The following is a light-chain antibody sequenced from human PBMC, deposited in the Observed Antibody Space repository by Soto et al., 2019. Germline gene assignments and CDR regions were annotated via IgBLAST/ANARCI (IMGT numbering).Light chain of an antibody. J-gene: IGLJ2*01. CDR3: SSYARKRDVL. CDR2: EVS. Sequence: QSALTPPASVSGSPGQSITISCTGTSSDVGYYNYVSWYQQHPGKAPKLIIYEVSNRPSGVSNRFSGSKSGNTDSLTISGLQAEDEADYYCSSYARKRDVLFGGGTKLTVL. CDR1: SSDVGYYNY. V-gene: IGLV2-14*01.